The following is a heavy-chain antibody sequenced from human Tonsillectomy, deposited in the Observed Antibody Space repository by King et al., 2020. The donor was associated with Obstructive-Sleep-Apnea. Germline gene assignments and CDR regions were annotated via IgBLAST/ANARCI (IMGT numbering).Heavy chain of an antibody. V-gene: IGHV3-30*04. CDR1: GFIFSSYA. Sequence: VQLVESGGGVVQPGRSLRLSCAASGFIFSSYAMHWVRQAPGKGLEWVAVISYDGSNQYYAGSVKGRFTVSIDNSKNTLYLQMNSLRAEDTAVYYCASGYYPDYWGQGILVTVSS. D-gene: IGHD2/OR15-2a*01. CDR2: ISYDGSNQ. CDR3: ASGYYPDY. J-gene: IGHJ4*02.